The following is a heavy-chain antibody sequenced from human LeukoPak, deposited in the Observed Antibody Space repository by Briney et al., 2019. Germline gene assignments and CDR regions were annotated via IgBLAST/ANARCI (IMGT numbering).Heavy chain of an antibody. J-gene: IGHJ4*02. CDR1: GYTFTSYY. CDR3: ARDRGVLGWLQPGYFDY. V-gene: IGHV1-46*01. Sequence: ASVKVSCKASGYTFTSYYMHWVRQAPGQGLEWMGIINPSGGSTSYAQKFQGSVTVTRDTSTSTVYMELSSLRSEDTAVYYCARDRGVLGWLQPGYFDYWGQGTLVTVSS. D-gene: IGHD5-24*01. CDR2: INPSGGST.